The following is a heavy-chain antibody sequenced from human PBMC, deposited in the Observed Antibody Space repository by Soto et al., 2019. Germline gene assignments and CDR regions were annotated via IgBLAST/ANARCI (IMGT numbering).Heavy chain of an antibody. Sequence: ASVKVSCKASGYTFSGHYMHWIRQAPGQGPEWLGWINANSGDTDRAPKFQDRLTMTRDTSISTAYMELSRLRSDDTAVYYCARGGALDGTSPPFNHWGQGTLVTVSS. CDR3: ARGGALDGTSPPFNH. J-gene: IGHJ4*02. CDR1: GYTFSGHY. D-gene: IGHD6-19*01. V-gene: IGHV1-2*02. CDR2: INANSGDT.